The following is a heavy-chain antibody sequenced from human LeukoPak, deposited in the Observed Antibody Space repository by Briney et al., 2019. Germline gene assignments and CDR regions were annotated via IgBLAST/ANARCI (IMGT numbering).Heavy chain of an antibody. CDR3: ARSMIAWGYYFDY. CDR1: GGSISSYS. D-gene: IGHD3-22*01. J-gene: IGHJ4*02. CDR2: IYHSGST. Sequence: SETLSLTCTVSGGSISSYSWSWIRQPPGKGLEWIGYIYHSGSTYYNPSLKSRVTISVDRSKNQFSLKLSSVTAADTAVYYCARSMIAWGYYFDYWGQGTLVTVSS. V-gene: IGHV4-30-2*01.